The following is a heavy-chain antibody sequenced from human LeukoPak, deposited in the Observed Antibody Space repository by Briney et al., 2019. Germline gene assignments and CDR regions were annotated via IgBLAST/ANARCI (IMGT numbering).Heavy chain of an antibody. J-gene: IGHJ4*02. CDR3: ASAAQYGGNSDYFDY. D-gene: IGHD4-23*01. CDR2: INTNTGNP. V-gene: IGHV7-4-1*02. Sequence: ASVKVSCKASGYNFTNFAMNWVRQAPGQGLEWMGWINTNTGNPTYAQGFTGRFVFSLDTSVSTAYLQISSLKAEDTAVYYCASAAQYGGNSDYFDYWGQGTLVTVSS. CDR1: GYNFTNFA.